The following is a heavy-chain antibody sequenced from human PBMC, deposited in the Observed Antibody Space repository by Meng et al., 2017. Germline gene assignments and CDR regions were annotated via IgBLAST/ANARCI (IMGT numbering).Heavy chain of an antibody. D-gene: IGHD1-26*01. CDR1: GGTFTTYG. V-gene: IGHV1-18*01. Sequence: ASVKVSCKASGGTFTTYGISWVRQAPGQGLEWMGWVNVYNGDTKYAEKFQGRVTMTTDTATSTAYMDLRSLRPDDTAVYYCARDGSMPVGVTFNAHYYFGMDVWGQGTTVTVSS. CDR3: ARDGSMPVGVTFNAHYYFGMDV. J-gene: IGHJ6*02. CDR2: VNVYNGDT.